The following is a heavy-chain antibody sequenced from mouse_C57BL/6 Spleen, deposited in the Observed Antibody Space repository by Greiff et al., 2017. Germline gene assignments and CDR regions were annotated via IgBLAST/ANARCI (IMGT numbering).Heavy chain of an antibody. J-gene: IGHJ1*03. Sequence: QVQLKESGAELARPGASVKLSCKASGYTFTSYGISWVKQRTGQGLEWIGEIYPRSGNTYYNEKLKGKATLTADKSSSTAYMEIRSLTSEDSAVYFGARDYGSSPHWYFDVWGTGTTVTVSS. CDR1: GYTFTSYG. V-gene: IGHV1-81*01. CDR3: ARDYGSSPHWYFDV. D-gene: IGHD1-1*01. CDR2: IYPRSGNT.